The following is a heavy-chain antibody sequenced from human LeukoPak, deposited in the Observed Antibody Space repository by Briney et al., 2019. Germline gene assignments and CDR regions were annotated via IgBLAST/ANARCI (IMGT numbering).Heavy chain of an antibody. J-gene: IGHJ5*02. D-gene: IGHD3-16*01. CDR3: ARDGRKALGVRNWSDP. V-gene: IGHV1-69*13. CDR2: IIPIFGTA. Sequence: PPASVKVSCTASGGTFSSYAISWVRQAPGQGLEWMGGIIPIFGTANYAQKFQGRVTITADESTSTAYMELSSLRSEDTAVYYCARDGRKALGVRNWSDPWGQGTLVTVSS. CDR1: GGTFSSYA.